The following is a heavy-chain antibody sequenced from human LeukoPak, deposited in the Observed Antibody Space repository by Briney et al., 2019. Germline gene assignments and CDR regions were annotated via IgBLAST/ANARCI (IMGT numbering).Heavy chain of an antibody. CDR1: GFSLSTSGVG. D-gene: IGHD3-10*01. J-gene: IGHJ4*02. Sequence: SGPTLVKPTQTLTLTCTFSGFSLSTSGVGVGWIRQPPGKAPEWLALIYWNDDKRYSPSLKSRLTITKDTSKNQVVLTMTNMDPVDTATYYCATHYSLSLFDYWGQGTLVTVSS. CDR3: ATHYSLSLFDY. CDR2: IYWNDDK. V-gene: IGHV2-5*01.